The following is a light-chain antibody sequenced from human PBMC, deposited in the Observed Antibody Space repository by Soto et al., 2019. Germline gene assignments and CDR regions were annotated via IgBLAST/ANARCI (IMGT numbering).Light chain of an antibody. J-gene: IGLJ2*01. V-gene: IGLV2-11*01. CDR1: SGDVGAYNY. CDR3: CSYAGRLLVV. Sequence: QSALTQPRSVSASPGQSVTISCTGTSGDVGAYNYVSWSQQYSGKAPKLIIYDVDQRPSGVPDRFVGSKSGNTATLTISGLQAEDEADYYCCSYAGRLLVVFGGGTKLTVL. CDR2: DVD.